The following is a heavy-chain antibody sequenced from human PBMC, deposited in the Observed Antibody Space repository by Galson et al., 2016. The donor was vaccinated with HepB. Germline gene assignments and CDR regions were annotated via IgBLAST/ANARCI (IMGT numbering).Heavy chain of an antibody. CDR1: ESSFSTYA. J-gene: IGHJ5*02. V-gene: IGHV3-23*01. Sequence: SLRLSCAASESSFSTYAMSWVRQAPGKGLEWLSTVSPTGINTYYSESVKGRFTVSRENFKNTLYLQVDSLRPDDTAVYYCTKAPVPGSRWFDPWGQGTLVVVSS. D-gene: IGHD2-2*01. CDR3: TKAPVPGSRWFDP. CDR2: VSPTGINT.